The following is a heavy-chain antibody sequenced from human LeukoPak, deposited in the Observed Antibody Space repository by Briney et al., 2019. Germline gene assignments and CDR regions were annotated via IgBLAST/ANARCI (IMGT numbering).Heavy chain of an antibody. CDR1: GYTFTGYY. CDR3: ARGGGSSSWSAYFDF. Sequence: ASVTVSCKASGYTFTGYYMHWVRQAPGQGREWMGWLNPNRGGTTYAQRFQGRVTMTRDTSISTAYMELTRLKSDDTAVYYCARGGGSSSWSAYFDFWGQGTLVTVTS. J-gene: IGHJ4*02. D-gene: IGHD6-13*01. V-gene: IGHV1-2*02. CDR2: LNPNRGGT.